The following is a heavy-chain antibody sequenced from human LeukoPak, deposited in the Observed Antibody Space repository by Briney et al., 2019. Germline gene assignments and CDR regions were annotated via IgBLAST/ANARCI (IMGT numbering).Heavy chain of an antibody. D-gene: IGHD6-19*01. CDR1: GFTFSGYA. V-gene: IGHV3-23*01. CDR2: ISGSGGST. J-gene: IGHJ4*02. CDR3: AKDLAHGWTFDY. Sequence: GGSLRLSCAASGFTFSGYAMSWVRQAPGKGLEWVSAISGSGGSTYYADSVKGRFTISRDNSKNTLYLQMNSLRAEDTAVYYCAKDLAHGWTFDYWGQGTLVTVSS.